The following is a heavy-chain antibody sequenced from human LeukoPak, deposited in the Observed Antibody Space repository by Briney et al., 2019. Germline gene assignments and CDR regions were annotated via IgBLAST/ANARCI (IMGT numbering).Heavy chain of an antibody. CDR3: AREDRRGFDY. CDR1: GFTFSSYA. Sequence: GGSLRLSCAASGFTFSSYAMHWVRQAPGKGLEWVAVISYDGSNKYYADSVKGRFTISRDNSKNTLYLQMNSLRAEDTAVYYCAREDRRGFDYWGQGTLVTVSS. D-gene: IGHD3-10*01. CDR2: ISYDGSNK. J-gene: IGHJ4*02. V-gene: IGHV3-30*04.